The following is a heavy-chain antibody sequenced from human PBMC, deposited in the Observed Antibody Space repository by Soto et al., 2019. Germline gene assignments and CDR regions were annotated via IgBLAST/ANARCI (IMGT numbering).Heavy chain of an antibody. D-gene: IGHD7-27*01. J-gene: IGHJ4*02. CDR1: RSSISDAVYS. CDR2: IYDGGTT. Sequence: PPETLTLTCRFSRSSISDAVYSQNSLRQSPDKSLEWIGHIYDGGTTYSSPSLKGRVTISADTSETQFSLKLSSVSAADTAVYYCARGPSGDKIDYWGQGIQVTVSS. CDR3: ARGPSGDKIDY. V-gene: IGHV4-30-4*08.